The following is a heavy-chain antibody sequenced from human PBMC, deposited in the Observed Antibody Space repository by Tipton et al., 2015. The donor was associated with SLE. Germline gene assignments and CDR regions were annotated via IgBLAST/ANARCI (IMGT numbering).Heavy chain of an antibody. D-gene: IGHD4-11*01. CDR2: ISGSGGST. Sequence: SLRLSCAASGFTFSNYAMRWVRQAPGKGLEWVSVISGSGGSTDYADSVKGRFTISRDNSKNTLYMQMNSLRAEDTAVYYCAKDIVPTVTGGEAFDIWGQGTMVTVSS. J-gene: IGHJ3*02. CDR1: GFTFSNYA. CDR3: AKDIVPTVTGGEAFDI. V-gene: IGHV3-23*01.